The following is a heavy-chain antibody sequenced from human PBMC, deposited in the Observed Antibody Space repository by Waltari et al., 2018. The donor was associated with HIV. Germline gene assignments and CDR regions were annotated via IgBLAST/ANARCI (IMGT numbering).Heavy chain of an antibody. V-gene: IGHV1-69*01. CDR2: IIPNFCAT. J-gene: IGHJ3*01. CDR1: GGGFSSYT. Sequence: QVQLVQSGAEMKMPESSVKVSCKASGGGFSSYTISWVRQATGQGLEWMGGIIPNFCATNNAQKFQGTVTITADDSTSSVYLELSSLTSDDTAVYYCARGGCSGRTCYSKSFDLWGQGTRVTVS. CDR3: ARGGCSGRTCYSKSFDL. D-gene: IGHD2-15*01.